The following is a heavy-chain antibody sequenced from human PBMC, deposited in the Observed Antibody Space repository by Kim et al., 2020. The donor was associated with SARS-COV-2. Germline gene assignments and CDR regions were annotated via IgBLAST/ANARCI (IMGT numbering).Heavy chain of an antibody. CDR2: IYHSGST. V-gene: IGHV4-4*02. D-gene: IGHD6-13*01. CDR3: ARLEDQHLLP. J-gene: IGHJ5*02. CDR1: GGSITSSNW. Sequence: SETLSLTCAVSGGSITSSNWWSWVRQPPGKGLEWIGEIYHSGSTNYNPSLKSRVTMSVDKSKNQFSLKLSSVTAADTAVYYCARLEDQHLLPWGQGTLVTVSS.